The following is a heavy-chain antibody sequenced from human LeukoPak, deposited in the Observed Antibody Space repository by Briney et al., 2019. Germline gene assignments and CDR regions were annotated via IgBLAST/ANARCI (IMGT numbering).Heavy chain of an antibody. CDR1: DFSFSNSW. J-gene: IGHJ4*02. CDR2: IKQDGSEK. Sequence: GGSLRLSCAASDFSFSNSWMNWVRQAPGKGLEWVASIKQDGSEKYYVDSVRGRFTISRDNSKNTLYLQMNSLRAEDTAVYYCAKVVSRYFDYWGQGTLVTVSS. CDR3: AKVVSRYFDY. D-gene: IGHD4-23*01. V-gene: IGHV3-7*01.